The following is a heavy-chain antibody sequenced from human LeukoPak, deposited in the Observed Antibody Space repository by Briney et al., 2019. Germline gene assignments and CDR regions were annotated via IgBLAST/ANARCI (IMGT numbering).Heavy chain of an antibody. CDR3: AKDIHPGLDSGASCCFDY. D-gene: IGHD3-22*01. J-gene: IGHJ4*02. Sequence: ASVKVSCKTSGYTFSRHGITCVRQAPGQGLEWMGCVSGYNGNTNYAQNVQGRVTMTTDTSTNTAYMELRSLRSDDTAVYYCAKDIHPGLDSGASCCFDYWGQGTPVTVSS. CDR2: VSGYNGNT. CDR1: GYTFSRHG. V-gene: IGHV1-18*01.